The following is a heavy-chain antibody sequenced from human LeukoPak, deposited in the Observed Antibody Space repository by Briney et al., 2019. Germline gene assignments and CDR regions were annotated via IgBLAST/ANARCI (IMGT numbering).Heavy chain of an antibody. D-gene: IGHD6-13*01. CDR2: MNPNSGNT. Sequence: ASVKVSCRASGYTFTSYDINWVRQATGQGLEWMGWMNPNSGNTGYAQKFQGRVTMTRNTSISTAYMELSSLRSEDTAVYYCASGLGVVAAAATPWGQGTLVTVSS. CDR1: GYTFTSYD. J-gene: IGHJ4*02. CDR3: ASGLGVVAAAATP. V-gene: IGHV1-8*01.